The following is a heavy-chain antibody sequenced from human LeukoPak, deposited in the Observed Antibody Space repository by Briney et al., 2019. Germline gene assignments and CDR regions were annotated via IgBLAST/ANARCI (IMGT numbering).Heavy chain of an antibody. V-gene: IGHV3-11*01. Sequence: GGSLRLSCVVSGFIFSDQYMSWIRQAAGKGLEYLSYLSNSGSDIFHADSVKGRFSISRDNAKNSVYLQMNSLRVEDTAVYYCARGHWGLDYWGQGTPVTVSP. CDR3: ARGHWGLDY. CDR1: GFIFSDQY. D-gene: IGHD7-27*01. J-gene: IGHJ4*02. CDR2: LSNSGSDI.